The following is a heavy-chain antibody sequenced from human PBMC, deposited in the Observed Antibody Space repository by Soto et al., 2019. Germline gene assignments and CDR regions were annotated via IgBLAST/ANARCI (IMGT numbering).Heavy chain of an antibody. D-gene: IGHD3-22*01. V-gene: IGHV1-69*06. CDR2: IIPIFGTA. CDR3: ARENYDSSGYYYYFDY. Sequence: SVKVSCMASGGTFSSYAISWVRQPPGQGLEWMGGIIPIFGTANYAQKFQGRVTITADKSTSTAYMELSSLRSEDTAVYYCARENYDSSGYYYYFDYWGQGTLVTVSS. J-gene: IGHJ4*02. CDR1: GGTFSSYA.